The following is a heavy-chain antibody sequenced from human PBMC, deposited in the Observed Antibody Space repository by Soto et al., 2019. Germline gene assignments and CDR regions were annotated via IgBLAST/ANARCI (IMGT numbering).Heavy chain of an antibody. CDR3: AKDRGIWGAYYFDY. CDR2: ISYDGSNK. CDR1: GFTFSSYG. D-gene: IGHD3-16*01. Sequence: GGSLRLSCAASGFTFSSYGMHWVRQAPGKGLEWVAVISYDGSNKYYADSVKGRFTISRDNSKNTLYLQMNSLRAEDTAVYYCAKDRGIWGAYYFDYWGQGTLVTVSS. V-gene: IGHV3-30*18. J-gene: IGHJ4*02.